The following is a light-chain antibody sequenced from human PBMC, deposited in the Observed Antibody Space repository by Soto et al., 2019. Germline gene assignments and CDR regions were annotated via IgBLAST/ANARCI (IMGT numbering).Light chain of an antibody. V-gene: IGLV1-47*01. CDR1: DSNIGTKY. CDR3: AAWDDSLSGRV. Sequence: QSALTQPPSASGAPGQRVTISCSGSDSNIGTKYVSWYQQLPGTAPKLLIYTNDQRPSGVPDRFSGSKSGTSASLDISGLRSEDEADYFCAAWDDSLSGRVFGGGTKLTVL. J-gene: IGLJ3*02. CDR2: TND.